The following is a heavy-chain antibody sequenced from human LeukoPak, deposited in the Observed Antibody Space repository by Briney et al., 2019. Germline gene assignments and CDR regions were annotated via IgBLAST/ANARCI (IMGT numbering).Heavy chain of an antibody. V-gene: IGHV1-3*03. J-gene: IGHJ4*02. CDR3: AKDLDGSGMYGGLDY. CDR2: INAGNGNT. CDR1: GYTFTSYA. Sequence: ASVKVSCKASGYTFTSYAMHWVRQAPGQRLEWMGWINAGNGNTKYSQEFQGRVTITRDTSASTAYMELSSLRSEDMAVYYCAKDLDGSGMYGGLDYWGQGILVTV. D-gene: IGHD6-19*01.